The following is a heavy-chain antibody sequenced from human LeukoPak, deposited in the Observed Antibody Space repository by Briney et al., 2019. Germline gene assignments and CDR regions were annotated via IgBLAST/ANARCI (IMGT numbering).Heavy chain of an antibody. Sequence: GASVKVSCKASGYTFTSYYMHWVRQAPGQGLEWMGIINPSGGSTSYAQKFQGRVTMTRDTSTSTVYMELSSLRSEDTAVYYCARDMGLTYYDFWSGYNWFDPWGQGTLVTVPS. CDR1: GYTFTSYY. CDR2: INPSGGST. V-gene: IGHV1-46*01. J-gene: IGHJ5*02. D-gene: IGHD3-3*01. CDR3: ARDMGLTYYDFWSGYNWFDP.